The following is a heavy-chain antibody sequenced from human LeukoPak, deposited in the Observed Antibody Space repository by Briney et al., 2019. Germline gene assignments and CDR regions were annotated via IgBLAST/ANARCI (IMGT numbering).Heavy chain of an antibody. D-gene: IGHD6-19*01. CDR1: GFTFTTYW. CDR3: ARDGAGSGWYY. J-gene: IGHJ4*02. V-gene: IGHV3-7*01. CDR2: IKQDGSEK. Sequence: PTGGSLRLSCAASGFTFTTYWMSWVRQAPGKGLEWVANIKQDGSEKYYVDSVRGRFTISRDNAKNSLYLQMNSLRVEDTAVYYCARDGAGSGWYYWGQGILVTVSS.